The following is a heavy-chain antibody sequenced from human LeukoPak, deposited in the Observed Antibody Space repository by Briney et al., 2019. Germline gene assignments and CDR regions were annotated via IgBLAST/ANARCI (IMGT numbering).Heavy chain of an antibody. Sequence: PGGSLRLSCVASGFGFGTYWMNWVRQAPGKGLEWVAHIKGDGSETYYVDSLKGRFTISRDNAKNLLYLQMDSLRADDTALYFCVADHPRHYGGQGTLVTVSS. CDR3: VADHPRHY. CDR2: IKGDGSET. D-gene: IGHD1-14*01. J-gene: IGHJ4*02. CDR1: GFGFGTYW. V-gene: IGHV3-7*01.